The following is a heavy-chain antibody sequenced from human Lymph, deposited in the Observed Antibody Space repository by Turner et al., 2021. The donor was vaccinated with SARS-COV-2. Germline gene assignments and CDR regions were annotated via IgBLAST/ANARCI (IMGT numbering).Heavy chain of an antibody. J-gene: IGHJ2*01. D-gene: IGHD3-16*01. V-gene: IGHV3-30-3*01. Sequence: QVQLVESGGGVVQPGRSLRPSCAASGFTFSPYAMEWVRQAPGKGLEWVALISHDGSNKYYADSVKGRFTISRDNSKNTLYLQMNSLRAEGTAVYYCARDLGGYFDLWGRGTLVTVSS. CDR3: ARDLGGYFDL. CDR2: ISHDGSNK. CDR1: GFTFSPYA.